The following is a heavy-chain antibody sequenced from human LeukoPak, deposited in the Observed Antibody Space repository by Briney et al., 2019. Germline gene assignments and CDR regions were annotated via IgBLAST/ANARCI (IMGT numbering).Heavy chain of an antibody. V-gene: IGHV4-4*07. CDR3: ARDVKAVYGGTASWFDP. CDR1: GGSISSYY. Sequence: SETLSLTCTVSGGSISSYYWSWIRQPAGKGLEWIGRIYTSGSTNYNPSLKSRVTMSVDTSKNQFSLKLSSVTAADTAVYYCARDVKAVYGGTASWFDPWGQGTLVTVSS. CDR2: IYTSGST. J-gene: IGHJ5*02. D-gene: IGHD2-8*01.